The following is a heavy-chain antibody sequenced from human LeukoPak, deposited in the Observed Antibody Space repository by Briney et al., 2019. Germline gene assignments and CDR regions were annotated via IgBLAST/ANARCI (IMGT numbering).Heavy chain of an antibody. CDR2: IYPGDSDT. V-gene: IGHV5-51*01. Sequence: GESLKISCKGSGYSFTSYWIGWVRQMPGKGLEWMGIIYPGDSDTRYSPSFQGQVTLSADKSISTAYLQWSSLKASDTAMYYCARQVGIAAAGINWFDPWGQGTLVTVSS. J-gene: IGHJ5*02. CDR1: GYSFTSYW. D-gene: IGHD6-13*01. CDR3: ARQVGIAAAGINWFDP.